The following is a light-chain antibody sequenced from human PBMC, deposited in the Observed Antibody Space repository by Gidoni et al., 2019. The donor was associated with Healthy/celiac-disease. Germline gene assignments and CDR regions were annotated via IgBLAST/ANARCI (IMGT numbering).Light chain of an antibody. J-gene: IGKJ1*01. V-gene: IGKV3-20*01. CDR1: QSVSSSY. Sequence: EIVLTQSPGTLSLSPGERATLSCRASQSVSSSYLAGYQQKPGQAPRLLIYGASSRATGIPDRLSGSGSGTDFTLTISRLEPEDFAVYYCQQYGSSAETFGQGTKVEIK. CDR3: QQYGSSAET. CDR2: GAS.